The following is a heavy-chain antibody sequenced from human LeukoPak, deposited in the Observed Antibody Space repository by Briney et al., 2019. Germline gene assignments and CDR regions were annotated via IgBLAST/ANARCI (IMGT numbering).Heavy chain of an antibody. J-gene: IGHJ4*02. CDR2: ITGSGAST. V-gene: IGHV3-23*01. CDR3: ARPHYDILTGYMYYFDY. Sequence: AGGSLRLSCAASGFTFSSYAMTWVRQAPGKGLEWVSDITGSGASTYYADSVKGRFTISRDNSNNSLYLQMNSLRADDTAVYYCARPHYDILTGYMYYFDYWGQGTLVTVSS. CDR1: GFTFSSYA. D-gene: IGHD3-9*01.